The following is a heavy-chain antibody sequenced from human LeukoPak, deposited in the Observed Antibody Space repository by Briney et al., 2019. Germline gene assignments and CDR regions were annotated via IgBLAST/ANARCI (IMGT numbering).Heavy chain of an antibody. Sequence: SESLSLTCAVYGRSFSGYYWSWTRQPPGKGLEWIGEINHSGSSNYNQSLKTRVTISVDTSKTQFSLKLSSVTAADTAVYYCARLYGSGSYYRHWGQGTLVTVSS. J-gene: IGHJ4*01. V-gene: IGHV4-34*01. CDR1: GRSFSGYY. CDR3: ARLYGSGSYYRH. CDR2: INHSGSS. D-gene: IGHD3-10*01.